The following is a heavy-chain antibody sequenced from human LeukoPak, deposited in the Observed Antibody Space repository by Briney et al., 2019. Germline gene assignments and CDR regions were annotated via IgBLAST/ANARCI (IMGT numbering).Heavy chain of an antibody. Sequence: GGSLRLSCAASGFSVTNYYMSWVRRAPGKGLEWVSVIYSGGDTFHADSVKGRFILSRDISKNTLYPQMNSLRVDDTAVYYCTRDPDGWGQGTLVTVSS. J-gene: IGHJ4*02. CDR1: GFSVTNYY. CDR3: TRDPDG. CDR2: IYSGGDT. V-gene: IGHV3-66*01.